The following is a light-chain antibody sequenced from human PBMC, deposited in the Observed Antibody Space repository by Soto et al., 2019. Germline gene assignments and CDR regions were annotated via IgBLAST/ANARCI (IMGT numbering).Light chain of an antibody. CDR1: SSDVGSYNL. CDR3: CSYAGSSTFVV. CDR2: EVS. J-gene: IGLJ2*01. Sequence: QSVLTQPASVSGSPGQSITISCTGTSSDVGSYNLVSWYQQHPGKAPKLMIYEVSKRPSGVSNHFSGSKSGNTASLTISGLQAEDEADYYCCSYAGSSTFVVFGGGTQLTVL. V-gene: IGLV2-23*02.